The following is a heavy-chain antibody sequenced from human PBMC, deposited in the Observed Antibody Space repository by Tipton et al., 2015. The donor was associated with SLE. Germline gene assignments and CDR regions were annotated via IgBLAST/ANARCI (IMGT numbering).Heavy chain of an antibody. CDR2: NYYNGGT. CDR3: ARGEWWTGDVDY. V-gene: IGHV4-59*12. J-gene: IGHJ4*02. D-gene: IGHD2-15*01. Sequence: TLSLTCTVSGASISGSYWSWIRQPPGKSLEWIGFNYYNGGTNYNPSLESRVTISVDTSKKQFSLNLSSVTAADTAVYYCARGEWWTGDVDYWGQGTLVTVSS. CDR1: GASISGSY.